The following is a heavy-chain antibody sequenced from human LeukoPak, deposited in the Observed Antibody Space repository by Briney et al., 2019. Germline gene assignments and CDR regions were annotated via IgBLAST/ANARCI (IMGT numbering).Heavy chain of an antibody. V-gene: IGHV3-21*01. D-gene: IGHD6-6*01. Sequence: GGSLRLSCAASGFTFSVYRMNWVRQAPGKGLECVASISSSSSYIYHADSVKGRFTISRDNAKNSLFLQMNSLRVEDTAVYYCSRSSEYSTSSGQNHWGQGTLVTVSS. CDR1: GFTFSVYR. CDR2: ISSSSSYI. J-gene: IGHJ4*02. CDR3: SRSSEYSTSSGQNH.